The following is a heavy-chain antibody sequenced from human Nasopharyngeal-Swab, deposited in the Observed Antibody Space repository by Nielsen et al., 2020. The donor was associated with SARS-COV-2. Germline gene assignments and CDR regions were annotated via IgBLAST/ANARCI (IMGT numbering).Heavy chain of an antibody. J-gene: IGHJ4*02. CDR2: ISSSSSYI. Sequence: GESLKISCAASGFTFSGYSMNWVRQAPGKGLEWVSSISSSSSYIYYADSVKGRFTISRDNAKNSLYLQMNSLRAEDTAVYYCARPPGYCSGGSCYSWGQGTLVTVSS. CDR3: ARPPGYCSGGSCYS. CDR1: GFTFSGYS. V-gene: IGHV3-21*01. D-gene: IGHD2-15*01.